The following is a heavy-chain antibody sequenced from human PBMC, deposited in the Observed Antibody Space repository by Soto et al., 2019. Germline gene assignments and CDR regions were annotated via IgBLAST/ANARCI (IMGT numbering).Heavy chain of an antibody. D-gene: IGHD1-1*01. CDR1: GGTFSSYA. Sequence: ASVKVSCKASGGTFSSYAIDWVRQAPGQGLEWMGGIIPLFGTTNYAQKLQGRVKLTADESTRTAYMELSTLTSEDTVVYYCARGTVTGSEYNYYYYGMDVWGQGTTVTVSS. V-gene: IGHV1-69*13. CDR3: ARGTVTGSEYNYYYYGMDV. J-gene: IGHJ6*02. CDR2: IIPLFGTT.